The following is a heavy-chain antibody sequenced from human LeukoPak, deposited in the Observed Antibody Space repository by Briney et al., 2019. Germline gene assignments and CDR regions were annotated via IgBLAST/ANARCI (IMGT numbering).Heavy chain of an antibody. CDR2: IRSKANSYAT. V-gene: IGHV3-73*01. D-gene: IGHD3-10*01. CDR3: TRHRDSMVRGVKSYYYYYYMDV. CDR1: GFTFSGSA. Sequence: GGSLRLSCAASGFTFSGSAMHWVRQASGKGLGWVGRIRSKANSYATAYAASVRGRFTISRDDSKNTAYLQMNSLKTEDTAVYYCTRHRDSMVRGVKSYYYYYYMDVWGKGTTVTVSS. J-gene: IGHJ6*03.